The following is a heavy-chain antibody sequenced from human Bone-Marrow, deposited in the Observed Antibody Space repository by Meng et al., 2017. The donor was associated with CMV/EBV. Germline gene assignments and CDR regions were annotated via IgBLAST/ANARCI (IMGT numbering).Heavy chain of an antibody. Sequence: TVSGCSISSGGYYWSWIRQHPGKGLEWIGYIYYSGSTYYNPSLKSRVTISVDTSKNQFSLKLSSVTAADTAVYYCARDSLGGYFDYWGQGTLVTVSS. CDR2: IYYSGST. D-gene: IGHD3-16*01. J-gene: IGHJ4*02. V-gene: IGHV4-31*03. CDR1: GCSISSGGYY. CDR3: ARDSLGGYFDY.